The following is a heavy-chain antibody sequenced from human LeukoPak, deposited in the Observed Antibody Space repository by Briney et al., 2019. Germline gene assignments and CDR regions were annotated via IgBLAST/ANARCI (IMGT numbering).Heavy chain of an antibody. Sequence: ASVKVSCKASGYTFTGYYMHWVRQAPGQGLEWMGWLNPNSGGTNYAQKFQGRVTMTRDTSLSTAYMELSRLKSDDSAVYYCARDRLGEKDVITIPAADWGQGTLVTVSS. CDR1: GYTFTGYY. CDR2: LNPNSGGT. V-gene: IGHV1-2*02. J-gene: IGHJ4*02. CDR3: ARDRLGEKDVITIPAAD. D-gene: IGHD2-2*01.